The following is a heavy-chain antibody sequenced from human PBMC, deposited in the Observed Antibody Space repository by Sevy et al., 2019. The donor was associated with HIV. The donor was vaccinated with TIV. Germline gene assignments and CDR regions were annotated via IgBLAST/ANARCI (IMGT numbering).Heavy chain of an antibody. CDR2: IIPIFGTA. Sequence: ASVKVSCKASGGTFSSYAISWVRQAPGQGLEWMGGIIPIFGTANYAQKFQGRVTITADESTSTAYMELSSLRSEDTAVCYCARSSAPFRHRIAAAGTIGPNFDYWGQGTLVTVSS. D-gene: IGHD6-13*01. CDR1: GGTFSSYA. CDR3: ARSSAPFRHRIAAAGTIGPNFDY. V-gene: IGHV1-69*13. J-gene: IGHJ4*02.